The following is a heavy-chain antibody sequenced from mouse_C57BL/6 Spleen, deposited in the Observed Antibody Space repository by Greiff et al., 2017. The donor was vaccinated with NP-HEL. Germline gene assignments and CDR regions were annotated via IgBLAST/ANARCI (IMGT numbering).Heavy chain of an antibody. CDR1: GFTFSDYY. J-gene: IGHJ4*01. CDR2: INYDGSST. V-gene: IGHV5-16*01. CDR3: ARAYYYAMDY. Sequence: EVQLVESEGGLVQPGSSMKLSCTASGFTFSDYYMAWVRQVPEKGLEWVANINYDGSSTYYLDPLKSRFIISRDNAKNILYLQRSSLKSEDTATYYCARAYYYAMDYWGQGTSVTVSS.